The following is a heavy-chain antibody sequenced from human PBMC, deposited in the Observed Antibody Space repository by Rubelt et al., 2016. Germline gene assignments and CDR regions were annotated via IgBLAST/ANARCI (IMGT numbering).Heavy chain of an antibody. D-gene: IGHD4-17*01. V-gene: IGHV3-21*01. CDR3: ARGVTTPDD. Sequence: SVKGRFTMSRDNAKNALYLQMNSLRAEATAVDYCARGVTTPDDWGQGTLVTVSS. J-gene: IGHJ4*02.